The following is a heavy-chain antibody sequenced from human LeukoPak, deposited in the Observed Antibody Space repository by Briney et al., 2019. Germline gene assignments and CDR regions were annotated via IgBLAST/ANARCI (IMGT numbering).Heavy chain of an antibody. CDR3: ARMLYYDSSVIDY. Sequence: SQTLSLTCTVSGGSISSGGYYWSWIRQHPGKGLEWIGYIYYSGSTYYNPSLKSRVTISVDTSKNQFSLKLSSVTAADTAVYYCARMLYYDSSVIDYWGQGTLVTVSS. D-gene: IGHD3-22*01. CDR1: GGSISSGGYY. CDR2: IYYSGST. V-gene: IGHV4-31*03. J-gene: IGHJ4*02.